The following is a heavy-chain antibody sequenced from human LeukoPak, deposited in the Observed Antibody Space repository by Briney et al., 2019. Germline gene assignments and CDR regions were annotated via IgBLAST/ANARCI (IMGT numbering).Heavy chain of an antibody. CDR1: GDSVSSNSAA. Sequence: SQTLSLTCAISGDSVSSNSAAWNWIRQSPSRGLEWLGRTYYRSKWYNDYAVSVKSRITINPDTSKNQFSLQLNSVTPEDTAVYFCARGSDCSGGSCYDPWGQGTLVTVSS. D-gene: IGHD2-15*01. J-gene: IGHJ5*02. CDR2: TYYRSKWYN. V-gene: IGHV6-1*01. CDR3: ARGSDCSGGSCYDP.